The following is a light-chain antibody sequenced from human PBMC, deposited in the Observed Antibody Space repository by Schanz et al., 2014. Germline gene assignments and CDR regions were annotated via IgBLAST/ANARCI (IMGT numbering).Light chain of an antibody. CDR3: QQYNNWPPRTYT. CDR1: QSISST. V-gene: IGKV3D-15*01. J-gene: IGKJ2*01. CDR2: DAS. Sequence: EIVLTQSPGTLSLSPGEGATLSCRASQSISSTSLAWYQQKPGQAPRLLIYDASSRATGIPARFRGSGSGTEFSLTISRLQSDDFGVYYCQQYNNWPPRTYTFGQGTKLEIK.